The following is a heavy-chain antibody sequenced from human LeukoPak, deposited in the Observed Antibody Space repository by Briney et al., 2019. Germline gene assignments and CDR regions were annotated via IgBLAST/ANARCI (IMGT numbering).Heavy chain of an antibody. V-gene: IGHV4-59*08. CDR2: IYYSGST. CDR1: GGSISIYY. CDR3: ARNPRGGGSSPDAFDI. D-gene: IGHD6-13*01. J-gene: IGHJ3*02. Sequence: KPSDTLSLTCTVSGGSISIYYWSWIRHPPGKGVEWIGYIYYSGSTNYNPSLKSRVTISVDTSKNQFSLKLSSVTAADTAVYYCARNPRGGGSSPDAFDIWGQGTMVTVSS.